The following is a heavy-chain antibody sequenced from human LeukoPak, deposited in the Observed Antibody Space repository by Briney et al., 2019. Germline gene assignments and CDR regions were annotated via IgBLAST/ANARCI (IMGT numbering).Heavy chain of an antibody. J-gene: IGHJ2*01. CDR2: IKQDGSEK. CDR3: ARRITIFGVVMRYFDL. D-gene: IGHD3-3*01. V-gene: IGHV3-7*01. Sequence: PGGSLRLSCAASGFTFSSYAMSWVRQAPGKGLEWVANIKQDGSEKYYVDSVKGRFTISRDNAKNSLYLQMNSLRAEDTAVYYCARRITIFGVVMRYFDLWGRGTLVTVSS. CDR1: GFTFSSYA.